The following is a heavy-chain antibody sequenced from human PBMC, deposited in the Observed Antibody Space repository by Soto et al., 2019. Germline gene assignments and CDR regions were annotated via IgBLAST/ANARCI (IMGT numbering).Heavy chain of an antibody. CDR3: ARFTGVGATTVDY. CDR1: GGSVSSGSYY. Sequence: ASETLSLTCTVSGGSVSSGSYYWSWIRQPPGKGLEWIGYIYYSGSTNYNPSLKSRVTISVDTSKNQFSLKLSSVTAADTAVYYCARFTGVGATTVDYWGQGTLVTVSS. V-gene: IGHV4-61*01. CDR2: IYYSGST. J-gene: IGHJ4*02. D-gene: IGHD1-26*01.